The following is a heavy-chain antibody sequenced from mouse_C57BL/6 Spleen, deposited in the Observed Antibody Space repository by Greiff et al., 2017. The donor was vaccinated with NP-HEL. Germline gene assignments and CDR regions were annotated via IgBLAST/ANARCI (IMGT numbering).Heavy chain of an antibody. V-gene: IGHV5-4*01. CDR1: GFTFSSYA. CDR3: AREHYYGSSYGGGY. Sequence: EVMLVESGGGLVKPGGSLKLSCAASGFTFSSYAMSWVRQTPEKRLEWVATISDGGSYTYYPANVKGRFTISRDNAKNNLYLQMIHLKSEDTAMYYCAREHYYGSSYGGGYWGQGTTLTVSS. D-gene: IGHD1-1*01. CDR2: ISDGGSYT. J-gene: IGHJ2*01.